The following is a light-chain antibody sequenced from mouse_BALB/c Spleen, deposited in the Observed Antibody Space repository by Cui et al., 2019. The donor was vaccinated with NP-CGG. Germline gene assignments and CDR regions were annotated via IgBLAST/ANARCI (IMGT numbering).Light chain of an antibody. J-gene: IGLJ1*01. CDR1: TGAVTTSNY. V-gene: IGLV1*01. CDR2: GTN. Sequence: QAVVTQESALTTSPGETVTLTCRSSTGAVTTSNYANWVQEKPDYLFTGLIGGTNNRAPGVSARFSGSLIGDKAALTITGAQTEDEAIYFCALWYSNHWVFGGGTKLTVL. CDR3: ALWYSNHWV.